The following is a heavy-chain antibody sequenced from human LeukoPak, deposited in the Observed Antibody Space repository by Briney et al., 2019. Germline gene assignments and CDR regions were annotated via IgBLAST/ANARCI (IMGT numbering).Heavy chain of an antibody. CDR2: TYYRSKWYN. CDR3: ARDNNYYDSSGYYSGFDY. V-gene: IGHV6-1*01. CDR1: GDSVSSNSAA. Sequence: SQTLSLTCAISGDSVSSNSAAWNWIRQSPSRGLEWLGRTYYRSKWYNDYAVSVKSRITINPDTSKNQFSLQLNSVTPEDTAVYYCARDNNYYDSSGYYSGFDYWGQGTLVTVSS. J-gene: IGHJ4*02. D-gene: IGHD3-22*01.